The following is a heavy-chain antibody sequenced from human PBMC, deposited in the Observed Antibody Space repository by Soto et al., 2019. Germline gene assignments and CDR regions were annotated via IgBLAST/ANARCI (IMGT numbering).Heavy chain of an antibody. Sequence: GGSLRLSCAASGFTFSNYDMHWVRQAPGEGLEWVSGIGAASDTYYPVSVRGRFTVSRDNAKKSLYLQMNSLRAGDTAVYYCARGVLGPGDYYYGMDVWGQGTTVTVSS. CDR3: ARGVLGPGDYYYGMDV. D-gene: IGHD7-27*01. CDR1: GFTFSNYD. V-gene: IGHV3-13*01. J-gene: IGHJ6*02. CDR2: IGAASDT.